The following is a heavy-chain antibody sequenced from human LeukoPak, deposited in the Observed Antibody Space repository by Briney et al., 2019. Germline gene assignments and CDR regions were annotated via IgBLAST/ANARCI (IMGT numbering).Heavy chain of an antibody. CDR2: INPSGGST. CDR3: ARVGDIVVVPAAVGYGMDV. V-gene: IGHV1-46*01. D-gene: IGHD2-2*01. Sequence: GASVKVSCKASGYTFTSYYMHWVRQAPGQGLEWMGLINPSGGSTSYAQKFQGRVTMTRDTSTSTVYMELSSLRSEDTAVYYCARVGDIVVVPAAVGYGMDVWGQGTTVTVSS. CDR1: GYTFTSYY. J-gene: IGHJ6*02.